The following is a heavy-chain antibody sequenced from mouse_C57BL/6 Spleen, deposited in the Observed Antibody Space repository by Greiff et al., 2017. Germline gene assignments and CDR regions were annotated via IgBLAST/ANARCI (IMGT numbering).Heavy chain of an antibody. D-gene: IGHD2-5*01. V-gene: IGHV1-26*01. CDR1: GYTFTDYY. Sequence: EVQLQQSGPELVKPGASVKISCKASGYTFTDYYMNWVKQSHGKSLEWIGDINPNNGGTSYNQKFKGKATLTVDKSSSTAYMELRSLTSEDSAVXYCAIYSNHEGFADWGQGTLVTVSA. CDR3: AIYSNHEGFAD. J-gene: IGHJ3*01. CDR2: INPNNGGT.